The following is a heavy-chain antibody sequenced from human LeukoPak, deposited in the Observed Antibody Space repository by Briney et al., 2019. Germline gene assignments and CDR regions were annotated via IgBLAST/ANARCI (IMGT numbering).Heavy chain of an antibody. V-gene: IGHV3-7*01. CDR2: IKQDGSEK. D-gene: IGHD2-2*02. J-gene: IGHJ3*02. Sequence: QTGGSLRLSCAASGFTFSSYWMSWVRQAPGKGLEWVANIKQDGSEKYYVNTVKGRFTISRDNAQNSLYPQMNSLRGEDTAVYYCARVRGGYCSGTSCYNAFDIWGQGTMVTVSS. CDR1: GFTFSSYW. CDR3: ARVRGGYCSGTSCYNAFDI.